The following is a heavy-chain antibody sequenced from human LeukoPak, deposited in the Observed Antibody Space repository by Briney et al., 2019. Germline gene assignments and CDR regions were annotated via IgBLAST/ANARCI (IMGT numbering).Heavy chain of an antibody. CDR2: IGTSSSTI. Sequence: GGSLRLSCAAPGFTFSSYSMNWVSQAPGKWLEWVSYIGTSSSTIYYADSVKGRFTVSRDNAKNSLYLQMNSLRDEDTAVYYCARHDYGGNSGDYWGQGTLVTVSS. J-gene: IGHJ4*02. D-gene: IGHD4-23*01. V-gene: IGHV3-48*02. CDR1: GFTFSSYS. CDR3: ARHDYGGNSGDY.